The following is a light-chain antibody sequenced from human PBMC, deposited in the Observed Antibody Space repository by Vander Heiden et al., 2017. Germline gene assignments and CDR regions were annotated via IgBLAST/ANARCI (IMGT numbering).Light chain of an antibody. CDR2: RDT. CDR3: QVWDRSTV. Sequence: SYELTQPLSVSVALGQTAKITCVANNIGSKNVHWFQQKPGQAPVLVIYRDTNRPSGIPERFSGSNSGNTATLTISRAQAGDEADYYCQVWDRSTVFGTGTKVTVL. V-gene: IGLV3-9*01. CDR1: NIGSKN. J-gene: IGLJ1*01.